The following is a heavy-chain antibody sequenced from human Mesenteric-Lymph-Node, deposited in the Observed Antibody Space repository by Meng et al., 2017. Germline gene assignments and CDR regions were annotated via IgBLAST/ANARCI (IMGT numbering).Heavy chain of an antibody. CDR2: INHSGST. CDR3: AREDHYGSGTFH. Sequence: SETLSLTCAVYGGSFSGYYWSWIRQPPGKGLEWIGEINHSGSTNYNPSLKSRVTISVDTSKNQFSLKLSSVTAADTAVYYCAREDHYGSGTFHWGQGTLVTVSS. J-gene: IGHJ4*02. CDR1: GGSFSGYY. V-gene: IGHV4-34*01. D-gene: IGHD3-10*01.